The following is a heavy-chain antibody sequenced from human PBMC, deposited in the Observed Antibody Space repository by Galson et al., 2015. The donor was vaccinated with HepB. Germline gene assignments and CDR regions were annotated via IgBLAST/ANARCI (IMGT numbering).Heavy chain of an antibody. V-gene: IGHV1-2*02. D-gene: IGHD4-23*01. J-gene: IGHJ6*03. CDR3: ARMDSTVVTQYYYYYMDV. Sequence: SVKVSCKASGYTFTGYYMHWVRQAPGQGLEWMGWINPNSGGTNYAQKFQGRVTMTRDTSISTAYMELSRLRSDDTAVYYCARMDSTVVTQYYYYYMDVWGKGTTVTVSS. CDR1: GYTFTGYY. CDR2: INPNSGGT.